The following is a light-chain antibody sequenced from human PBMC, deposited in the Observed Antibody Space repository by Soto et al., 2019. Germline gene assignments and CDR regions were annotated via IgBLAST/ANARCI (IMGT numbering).Light chain of an antibody. CDR2: GAS. J-gene: IGKJ5*01. CDR1: QSVSSSY. V-gene: IGKV3-20*01. CDR3: QQYDSSPIT. Sequence: EIVLTQSPGTLSLSPGERATLSCRASQSVSSSYLAWYQQKPGQAPSLLIYGASRRATGIPDRFSGSGSGTDFTLTISRLEPEDFAVYYCQQYDSSPITFGQGTRLEN.